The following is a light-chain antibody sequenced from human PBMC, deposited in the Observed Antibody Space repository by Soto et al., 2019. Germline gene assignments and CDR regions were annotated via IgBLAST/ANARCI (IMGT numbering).Light chain of an antibody. CDR2: AVS. V-gene: IGKV3D-15*01. CDR1: QSVINN. Sequence: EIVMTQSPATLSVSPGERATLSCRASQSVINNLAWYQQKPGQAPRLLIYAVSTRATGIPARFSGSGSGTEFTLTISSLQSEDFAVYYCQQGDNSPWTFGQGTKVEIK. J-gene: IGKJ1*01. CDR3: QQGDNSPWT.